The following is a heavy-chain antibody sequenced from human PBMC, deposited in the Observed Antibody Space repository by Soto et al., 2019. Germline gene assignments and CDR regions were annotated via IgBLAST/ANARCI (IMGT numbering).Heavy chain of an antibody. J-gene: IGHJ3*01. CDR3: AHNIGGDYVYGFDF. CDR2: VYGDGDK. D-gene: IGHD3-16*01. Sequence: QIALKESVLTLVKPTRPLPLPSTFSGIHPPLRGEGVGWVVKPPGKGLEWVALVYGDGDKRFLTSLKSRLTITKDTSKNQVVLTMTNMDPVDTGTYFCAHNIGGDYVYGFDFWGQGTKVTVSS. V-gene: IGHV2-5*02. CDR1: GIHPPLRGEG.